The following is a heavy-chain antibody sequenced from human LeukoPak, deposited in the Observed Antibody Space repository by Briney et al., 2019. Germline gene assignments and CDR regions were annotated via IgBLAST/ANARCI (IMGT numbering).Heavy chain of an antibody. CDR3: ASYLYWWSDLGY. Sequence: PAGSLRFSCAASEFTFSDYWMTWERHAPGKGREWVANIKPDGSEKDYVDSVRGRLTIARDNAKNSLYLQMNSLRVEDTAVYYCASYLYWWSDLGYWGQGTLVTVSS. CDR2: IKPDGSEK. D-gene: IGHD2-8*02. CDR1: EFTFSDYW. J-gene: IGHJ4*02. V-gene: IGHV3-7*01.